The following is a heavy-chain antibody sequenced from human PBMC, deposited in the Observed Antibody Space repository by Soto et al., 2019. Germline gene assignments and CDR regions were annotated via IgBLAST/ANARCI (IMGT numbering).Heavy chain of an antibody. CDR3: ARDQGCSGGSCYPDY. Sequence: QVQLVQSGAEVKKPGASVKVSCKASGYTFTSYYMHWVRQAPGQGLEWMGIINPSGGSTSYAQKFQGSVTMTRDTSTSTVYMELSGLRSEDTAVYYCARDQGCSGGSCYPDYWGQGTLVTVSS. CDR1: GYTFTSYY. D-gene: IGHD2-15*01. J-gene: IGHJ4*02. CDR2: INPSGGST. V-gene: IGHV1-46*01.